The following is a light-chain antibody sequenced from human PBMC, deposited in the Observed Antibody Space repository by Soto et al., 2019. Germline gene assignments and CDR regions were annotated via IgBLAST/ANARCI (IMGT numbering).Light chain of an antibody. J-gene: IGKJ3*01. CDR1: QSVSRY. CDR2: DAS. Sequence: EIVLTQSPATLSLSPGERATLSCRASQSVSRYLAWYQQKPGQAPRLLIYDASTRATGIPARFSGSGSGTDFTLTIRILEPEDFAIYYFQQRSNWLPRTCGPGTRVDIK. V-gene: IGKV3-11*01. CDR3: QQRSNWLPRT.